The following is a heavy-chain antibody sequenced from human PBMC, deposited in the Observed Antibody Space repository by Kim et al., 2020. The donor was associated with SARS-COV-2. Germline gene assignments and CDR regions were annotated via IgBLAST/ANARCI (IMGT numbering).Heavy chain of an antibody. CDR3: ASTYTIFGVAELHYFDY. D-gene: IGHD3-3*01. Sequence: SETLSLTCSVSGGSISSYYWSWIRQPPGKGLEWIGYIYYSGSTNYNPSLKSRVTISVDTSKNQFSLKLSSVTAADTAVYYCASTYTIFGVAELHYFDYWGQGTLVTVSS. CDR2: IYYSGST. CDR1: GGSISSYY. V-gene: IGHV4-59*13. J-gene: IGHJ4*02.